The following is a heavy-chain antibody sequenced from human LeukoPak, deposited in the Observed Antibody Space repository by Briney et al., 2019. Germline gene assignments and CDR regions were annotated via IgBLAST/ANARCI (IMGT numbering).Heavy chain of an antibody. J-gene: IGHJ4*02. V-gene: IGHV4-59*12. CDR1: GGSISSYY. D-gene: IGHD3-10*01. CDR2: IYYSGST. CDR3: ARGTPGSYSAFDY. Sequence: SETLSLTCTVSGGSISSYYWSWIRQPPGKGLEWIGYIYYSGSTNYNPSLKSRVTISVDTSKNQFSLKLSSVTAADTAVYYCARGTPGSYSAFDYWGQGTLVTVSS.